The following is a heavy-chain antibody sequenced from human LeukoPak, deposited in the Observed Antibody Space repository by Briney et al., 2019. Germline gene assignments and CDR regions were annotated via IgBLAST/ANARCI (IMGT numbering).Heavy chain of an antibody. J-gene: IGHJ3*01. V-gene: IGHV3-23*01. CDR3: AKCQGRYYDTYAFDV. CDR1: GFTFSSYA. CDR2: ISHSGDSA. D-gene: IGHD3-22*01. Sequence: PGGSLRLSCAASGFTFSSYAMSWVRQAPGMGLEWVSAISHSGDSAYYTDSVKGRFTISRDTSKNTLYLQMNSLRAEDTAVYYCAKCQGRYYDTYAFDVWGQGTMVTVSS.